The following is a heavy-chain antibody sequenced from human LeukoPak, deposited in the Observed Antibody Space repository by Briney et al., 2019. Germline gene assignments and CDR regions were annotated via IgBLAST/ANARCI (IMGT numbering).Heavy chain of an antibody. D-gene: IGHD3-16*01. CDR2: IRSKANSYAT. Sequence: GGSLRLSCAASGFTFSGSAMHWVRQASGKGLEWVGRIRSKANSYATAYAASVKGRFTIARDDSKNTAYLQMSSLKTEDTAVYYCTRTGGDAFDIWGQGTMVTVSS. CDR3: TRTGGDAFDI. J-gene: IGHJ3*02. V-gene: IGHV3-73*01. CDR1: GFTFSGSA.